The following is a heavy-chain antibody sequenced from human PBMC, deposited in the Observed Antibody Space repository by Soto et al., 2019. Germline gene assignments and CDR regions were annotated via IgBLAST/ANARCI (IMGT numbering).Heavy chain of an antibody. CDR2: INHSGST. Sequence: SETLSLTCAVYGGSFSGYYWSWIRQPPGKGLEWIGEINHSGSTNYNPSLKSRVTISVDTSKNQFPLKLSSVTAADTAVYYCARETSHWFDPWGQGTLVTVSS. D-gene: IGHD4-17*01. CDR1: GGSFSGYY. CDR3: ARETSHWFDP. V-gene: IGHV4-34*01. J-gene: IGHJ5*02.